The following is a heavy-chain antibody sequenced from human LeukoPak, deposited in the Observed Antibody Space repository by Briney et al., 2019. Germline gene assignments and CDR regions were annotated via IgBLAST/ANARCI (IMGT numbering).Heavy chain of an antibody. CDR3: ARDLSAAFDF. CDR2: LVYDARS. V-gene: IGHV3-33*01. J-gene: IGHJ4*02. Sequence: PGTSLRLPCAASGFPFSSYGMHWFRKAPGKGLEWVARLVYDARSDYANSVKGRFSISRDDSKNTLFLDMSNLRVEDTALYYCARDLSAAFDFWGQGVLVTVSS. D-gene: IGHD6-19*01. CDR1: GFPFSSYG.